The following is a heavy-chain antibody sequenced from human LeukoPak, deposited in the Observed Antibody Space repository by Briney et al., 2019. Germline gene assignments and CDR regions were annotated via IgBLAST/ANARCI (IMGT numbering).Heavy chain of an antibody. CDR3: ARAGDILLVSYFHYYGMDV. D-gene: IGHD7-27*01. CDR2: ISSTSNYI. J-gene: IGHJ6*02. CDR1: GFNFNTYS. V-gene: IGHV3-21*01. Sequence: PGGSLRLSCAVSGFNFNTYSMNWVRQAPGKGPEWVSSISSTSNYIYYAESVKGRFAVSRDNAKNSLYLQMNSPRADDTAVYYCARAGDILLVSYFHYYGMDVWGQGTTVIVSS.